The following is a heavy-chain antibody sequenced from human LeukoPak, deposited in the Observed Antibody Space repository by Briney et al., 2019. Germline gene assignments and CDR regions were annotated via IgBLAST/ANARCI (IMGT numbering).Heavy chain of an antibody. CDR2: IFYSGST. D-gene: IGHD1-26*01. V-gene: IGHV4-39*01. Sequence: SETLSLTCTVSGGSISTSNYYWGWIRQPPGKGLEWIGNIFYSGSTYYNLSLKSRVTISVHTSRSQFTLQLSSVTATDTAVYYCARLSVGATRPDYWGQGTLVTVSS. J-gene: IGHJ4*02. CDR1: GGSISTSNYY. CDR3: ARLSVGATRPDY.